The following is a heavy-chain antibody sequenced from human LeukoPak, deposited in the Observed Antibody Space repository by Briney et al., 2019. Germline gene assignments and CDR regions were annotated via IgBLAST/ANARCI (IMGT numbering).Heavy chain of an antibody. Sequence: PSETLSLTCTVSGGSISSSSYYWGWIRQPPGKGLEWIGSIYYSGSTYYNPSLKSRVTISVDKSKNQFSLKLSSVTAADTAVYYCARFTEQSGSPYYFDYWGQGTLVTVSS. CDR1: GGSISSSSYY. CDR3: ARFTEQSGSPYYFDY. V-gene: IGHV4-39*07. CDR2: IYYSGST. J-gene: IGHJ4*02. D-gene: IGHD1-26*01.